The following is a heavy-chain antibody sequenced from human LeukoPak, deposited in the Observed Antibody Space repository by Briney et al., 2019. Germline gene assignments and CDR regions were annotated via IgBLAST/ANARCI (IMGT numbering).Heavy chain of an antibody. CDR2: IKPDGSAQ. V-gene: IGHV3-7*04. CDR1: GFTFSNYW. Sequence: GGSLRLSCAASGFTFSNYWMTWVRQAPGKGLEWVANIKPDGSAQYYVDSVMGRFTISRDNAKNSVYLQMNSLRAEDTAVYYCARDYGDSYWGQGALVTVSS. D-gene: IGHD4-17*01. CDR3: ARDYGDSY. J-gene: IGHJ4*02.